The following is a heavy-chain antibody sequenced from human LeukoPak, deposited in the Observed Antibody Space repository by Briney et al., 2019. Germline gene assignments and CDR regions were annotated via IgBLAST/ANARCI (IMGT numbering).Heavy chain of an antibody. CDR2: ISPYNDDT. CDR3: ARSGSGYNPIDF. Sequence: PEASVKVSCEASGYTFSSSGISWVRQAPGQGLEWMGWISPYNDDTRYEQTLQGRVTMTTDTSTSTVYMELRSLRSDDTAVYYCARSGSGYNPIDFWGQGTRVTVSS. V-gene: IGHV1-18*01. J-gene: IGHJ4*02. D-gene: IGHD5-12*01. CDR1: GYTFSSSG.